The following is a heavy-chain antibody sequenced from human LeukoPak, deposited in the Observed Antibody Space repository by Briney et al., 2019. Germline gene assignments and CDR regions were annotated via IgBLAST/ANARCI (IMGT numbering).Heavy chain of an antibody. Sequence: GGSLRLSCGASGFTFSNAWMAWVRQAPGKGLEWVGRIRSKNDGGTIGYAAPVKDRFTISRDDSKNTLYLQMNSLEIEDTAVYFCTTDRTMKGYWGQGTLVTVSS. CDR3: TTDRTMKGY. D-gene: IGHD3-22*01. CDR1: GFTFSNAW. CDR2: IRSKNDGGTI. J-gene: IGHJ4*02. V-gene: IGHV3-15*01.